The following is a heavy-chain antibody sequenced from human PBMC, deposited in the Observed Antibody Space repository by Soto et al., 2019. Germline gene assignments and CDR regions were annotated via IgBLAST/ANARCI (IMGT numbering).Heavy chain of an antibody. D-gene: IGHD6-13*01. V-gene: IGHV4-31*03. CDR1: GGSISSGGYY. Sequence: QVQLQESGPGLVKPSQTLSLTCTVSGGSISSGGYYWSWIRQHPGKGLEWIGYIYDSGSTYYNPSLKSRVTISVDTSKNQFSLKLSSVTGADTAVYYCARGEYSSSWSVGDLDYWGQGTLVAVSS. J-gene: IGHJ4*02. CDR3: ARGEYSSSWSVGDLDY. CDR2: IYDSGST.